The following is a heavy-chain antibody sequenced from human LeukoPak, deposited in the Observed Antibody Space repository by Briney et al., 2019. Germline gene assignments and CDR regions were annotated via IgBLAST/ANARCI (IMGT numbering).Heavy chain of an antibody. CDR1: GFAFSSYA. CDR2: ISGSGGST. D-gene: IGHD3-22*01. J-gene: IGHJ4*02. Sequence: GGSLRLSCAASGFAFSSYAMSWVRQAPGKGLEWVPAISGSGGSTYYADSVKGRFTISRDNSKNTLYLQMNSLRAEDTAVYYCAKVYTKSSSGRQYYFDYWGQGTLVTVSS. V-gene: IGHV3-23*01. CDR3: AKVYTKSSSGRQYYFDY.